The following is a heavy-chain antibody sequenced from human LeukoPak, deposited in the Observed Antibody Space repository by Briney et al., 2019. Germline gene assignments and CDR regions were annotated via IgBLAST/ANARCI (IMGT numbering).Heavy chain of an antibody. CDR3: ASGVTIFGVVRFDY. Sequence: GGSLRLSCAASGFTLSSYEMNWVRQAPGKGLEWVSYISSSGSTIYYADSVKGRFTISRYNAKNSLYLQMNSLRAEDTAVYYCASGVTIFGVVRFDYWGRGTPVPVSS. CDR1: GFTLSSYE. J-gene: IGHJ4*02. CDR2: ISSSGSTI. V-gene: IGHV3-48*03. D-gene: IGHD3-3*01.